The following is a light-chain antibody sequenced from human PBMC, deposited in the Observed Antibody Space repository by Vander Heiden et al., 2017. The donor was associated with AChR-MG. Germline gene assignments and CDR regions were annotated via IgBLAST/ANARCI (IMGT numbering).Light chain of an antibody. CDR3: AVWDDSLNGAV. CDR2: TSN. Sequence: QSLVTQPPSASGPPGQRVTSSCSGSCSNIGSNNVNWYQQLPGTAPKVVIDTSNQRPSGVPDRFAGSKSGTSASLAISGLQSEDEADYYCAVWDDSLNGAVFGGGTQLTVL. J-gene: IGLJ7*01. V-gene: IGLV1-44*01. CDR1: CSNIGSNN.